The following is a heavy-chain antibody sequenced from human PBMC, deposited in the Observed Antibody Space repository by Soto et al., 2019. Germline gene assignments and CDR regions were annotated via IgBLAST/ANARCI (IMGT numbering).Heavy chain of an antibody. CDR2: ISSGSSTI. J-gene: IGHJ4*02. D-gene: IGHD3-3*01. CDR3: ATDLSGGVINKPFDY. Sequence: EVQLVEAGGGLVQPGGSLRLSCTASGFTFSYYSLNWVRQGPGKGLEWVAHISSGSSTINYADSVRSRFTISRDDAKDSLYLQMNSLRDEDTAIYYCATDLSGGVINKPFDYWGQGTLVTVSS. V-gene: IGHV3-48*02. CDR1: GFTFSYYS.